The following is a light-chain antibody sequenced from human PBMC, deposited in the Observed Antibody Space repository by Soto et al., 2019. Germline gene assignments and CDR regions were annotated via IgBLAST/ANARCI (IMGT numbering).Light chain of an antibody. J-gene: IGKJ4*01. V-gene: IGKV3-20*01. CDR1: QTVNNNY. CDR3: QQYGTSPPLT. Sequence: EIVLMQSPGTLSLSPGERATLSCRASQTVNNNYLAWYQQKPGQAPRLLIDGASSRATGIPDRFSGSGSRTDFTLSISRLEPEDFAVYYCQQYGTSPPLTFGGGTKVEIK. CDR2: GAS.